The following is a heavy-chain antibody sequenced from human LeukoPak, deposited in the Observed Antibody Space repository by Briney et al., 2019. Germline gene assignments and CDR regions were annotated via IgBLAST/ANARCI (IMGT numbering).Heavy chain of an antibody. CDR1: GYTFTGYY. V-gene: IGHV1-2*02. CDR3: ATFDGYSSGWGVL. Sequence: AAVKVSCKASGYTFTGYYMHWVRQTPGQGLEWMGWINPNSGGTNYAQKSEGRVTMTRDTSISTAYMELSRLRSDDTAVYYCATFDGYSSGWGVLWGQGTLVPVSS. D-gene: IGHD6-19*01. J-gene: IGHJ4*02. CDR2: INPNSGGT.